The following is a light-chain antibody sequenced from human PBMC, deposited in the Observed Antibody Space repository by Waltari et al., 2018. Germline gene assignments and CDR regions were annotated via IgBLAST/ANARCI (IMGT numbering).Light chain of an antibody. CDR3: QTWVTGIRVV. J-gene: IGLJ2*01. CDR2: VDSNGGH. CDR1: SGHSTSA. V-gene: IGLV4-69*02. Sequence: QLVLTQSPSASASLGASVKLTCTLSSGHSTSAIPWHQPPPGKGPRYLMKVDSNGGHFKGDGIPDRFSGSSSGTERYLTISSLQSDDEADYYCQTWVTGIRVVFGGGTKLTVL.